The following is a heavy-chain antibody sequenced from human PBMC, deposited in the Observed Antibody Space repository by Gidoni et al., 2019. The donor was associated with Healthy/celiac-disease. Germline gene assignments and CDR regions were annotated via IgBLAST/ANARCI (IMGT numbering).Heavy chain of an antibody. J-gene: IGHJ5*02. CDR1: GGTFSSYT. V-gene: IGHV1-69*02. CDR2: IIPILGIA. CDR3: ARVEYSSSFEP. D-gene: IGHD6-6*01. Sequence: QVQLVQSGAEVKKPGSSVKVSCKASGGTFSSYTISWVRQAPVQGLEWMGRIIPILGIANYAQKFQGRVTITADKSTSTAYMELSSLRSDDTAVYYCARVEYSSSFEPWGQGTLVTVSS.